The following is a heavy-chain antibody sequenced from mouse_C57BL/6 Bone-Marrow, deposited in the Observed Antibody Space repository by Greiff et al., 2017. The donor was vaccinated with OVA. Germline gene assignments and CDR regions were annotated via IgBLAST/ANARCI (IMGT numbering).Heavy chain of an antibody. Sequence: EVQLVESGGGLVKPGGSLKLSCAASGFTFSSYAMSWVRQTPEKRLEWVATISDGGSYTYYPDNVKGRFTISRDNAKNNLYLQMSHLKSEDTAMYYCARERGWLPSMDYWGQGTSVTVSS. CDR1: GFTFSSYA. CDR2: ISDGGSYT. CDR3: ARERGWLPSMDY. V-gene: IGHV5-4*01. J-gene: IGHJ4*01. D-gene: IGHD2-3*01.